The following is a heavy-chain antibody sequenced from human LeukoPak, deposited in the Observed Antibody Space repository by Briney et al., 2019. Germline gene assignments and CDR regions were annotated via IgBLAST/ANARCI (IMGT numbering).Heavy chain of an antibody. J-gene: IGHJ4*01. Sequence: SETLSLTCTVPGGSLSSYYWSWVRQPAGKGLEWIGRIYTRGSTNYNPSLKSRVTMSVDASKNQFSLKLSSVTAADTAVYYCARDQYYGSGSYPDYWGHGTLVTVSS. CDR3: ARDQYYGSGSYPDY. CDR2: IYTRGST. V-gene: IGHV4-4*07. D-gene: IGHD3-10*01. CDR1: GGSLSSYY.